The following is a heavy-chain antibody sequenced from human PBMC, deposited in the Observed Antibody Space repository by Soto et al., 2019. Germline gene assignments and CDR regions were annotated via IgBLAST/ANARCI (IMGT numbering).Heavy chain of an antibody. J-gene: IGHJ6*02. V-gene: IGHV2-70*01. D-gene: IGHD5-12*01. Sequence: SGPTLVTPTRTLTLTCTFSGFSLSTSGMCVSWIRQPPGKALEWLALIDWDDNKYYSTPLKTRLTISKDTSKNQVVLTMTNMDPVDTATYYCARIARDGYNSYYYYYGMDVWGQGTTVTVSS. CDR3: ARIARDGYNSYYYYYGMDV. CDR1: GFSLSTSGMC. CDR2: IDWDDNK.